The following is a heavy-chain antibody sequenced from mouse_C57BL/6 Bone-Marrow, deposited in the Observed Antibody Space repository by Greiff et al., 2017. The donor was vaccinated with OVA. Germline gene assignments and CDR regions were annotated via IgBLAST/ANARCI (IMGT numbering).Heavy chain of an antibody. CDR2: IYPRSGNT. D-gene: IGHD1-1*01. Sequence: VQLVESGAELARPGASVKLSCKASGYTFTSYGISWVKQRTGQGLEWIGEIYPRSGNTYYNEKFKGKATLTADKSSSTAYMELRSLTSEDSAVYFCARERLRSAMDYWGQGTSVTVSS. J-gene: IGHJ4*01. CDR3: ARERLRSAMDY. V-gene: IGHV1-81*01. CDR1: GYTFTSYG.